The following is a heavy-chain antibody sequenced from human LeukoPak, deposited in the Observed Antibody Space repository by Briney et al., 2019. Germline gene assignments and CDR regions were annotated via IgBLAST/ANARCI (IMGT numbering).Heavy chain of an antibody. V-gene: IGHV4-34*01. CDR1: GGSLSGYY. CDR2: INHSGST. J-gene: IGHJ4*02. CDR3: ARGRKAATLTTYDYVWGIGYYFDY. Sequence: SETLSLTCAVYGGSLSGYYWSWIRQPPGKGLEWIGEINHSGSTNDNPSLKSRVTISVDTSKNQFSLKLSSVTAADTAVYYCARGRKAATLTTYDYVWGIGYYFDYWGQGTLVTVSS. D-gene: IGHD3-16*01.